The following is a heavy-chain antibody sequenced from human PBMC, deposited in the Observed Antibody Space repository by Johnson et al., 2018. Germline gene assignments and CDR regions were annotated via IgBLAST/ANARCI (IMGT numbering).Heavy chain of an antibody. D-gene: IGHD1-26*01. CDR2: MNPNSGNT. Sequence: QVQLLESGAEVTKPGASVKVSCKASGYTFTSYDINWVRQATGQGLEWMGWMNPNSGNTGYAQKFQGRVTMTRNTYRSTAYMELSSLRSEDTAVYYCARSDSSGSYPFDYWGQGTLVTVSS. J-gene: IGHJ4*02. V-gene: IGHV1-8*01. CDR1: GYTFTSYD. CDR3: ARSDSSGSYPFDY.